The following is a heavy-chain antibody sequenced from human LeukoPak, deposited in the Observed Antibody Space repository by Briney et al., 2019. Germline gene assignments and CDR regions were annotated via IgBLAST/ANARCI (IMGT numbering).Heavy chain of an antibody. CDR2: IYYSGST. J-gene: IGHJ6*03. CDR3: ARGSSSSPYYYYYYMDV. D-gene: IGHD6-6*01. CDR1: GGSISSYY. V-gene: IGHV4-59*01. Sequence: PSETLSLTCTVSGGSISSYYWSWIRQPPGKGLEWIGYIYYSGSTNYNPSLKSRVTISVDTSKNQFSLKLSSVTAADTAVYYCARGSSSSPYYYYYYMDVWGKGTTVTVSS.